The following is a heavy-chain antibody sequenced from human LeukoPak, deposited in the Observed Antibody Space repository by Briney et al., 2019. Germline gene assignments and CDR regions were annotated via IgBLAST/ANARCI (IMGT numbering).Heavy chain of an antibody. Sequence: PSETLSRTCTVSGGSISSESYSWDWIRQPPGKGLERMGTTSDIGNTYYNPSLKSRVSISVHTSKHQFSLKLSSVTAADTAVYYCARDGGADASGFNVWGQGTLVIVSS. J-gene: IGHJ3*01. V-gene: IGHV4-39*07. CDR1: GGSISSESYS. CDR3: ARDGGADASGFNV. CDR2: TSDIGNT. D-gene: IGHD3-16*01.